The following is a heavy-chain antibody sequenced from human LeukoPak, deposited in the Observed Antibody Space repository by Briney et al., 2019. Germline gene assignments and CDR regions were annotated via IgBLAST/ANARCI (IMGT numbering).Heavy chain of an antibody. CDR1: GGSISSSSYY. J-gene: IGHJ4*02. Sequence: SETLSLTCTVSGGSISSSSYYWGWIRQPPGKGLEWIGYIYYSGSTNYNPSLKSRVTISVDTSKNQFSLKLSSVTAADTAVYYCARERNYDFWSGYPDYWGQGTLVTVSS. D-gene: IGHD3-3*01. CDR3: ARERNYDFWSGYPDY. V-gene: IGHV4-61*01. CDR2: IYYSGST.